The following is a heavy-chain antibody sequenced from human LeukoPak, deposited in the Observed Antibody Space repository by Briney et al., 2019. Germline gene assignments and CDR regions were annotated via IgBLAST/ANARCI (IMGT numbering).Heavy chain of an antibody. CDR2: ISGSGSST. Sequence: PGGSLRLSCAASGFTFSSYAMGWVRQAPGKGLEWVSAISGSGSSTYYADSVKGRFTISRDNSRNTLYLQMNSLRAEDTAVYYCAKECGRDYDDRAFDIWGRGTMVTVSS. J-gene: IGHJ3*02. CDR3: AKECGRDYDDRAFDI. D-gene: IGHD3-22*01. V-gene: IGHV3-23*01. CDR1: GFTFSSYA.